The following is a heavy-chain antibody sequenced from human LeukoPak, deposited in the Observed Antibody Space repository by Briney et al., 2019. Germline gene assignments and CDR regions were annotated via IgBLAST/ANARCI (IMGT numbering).Heavy chain of an antibody. CDR3: AKDLVRGTLTGAFDV. Sequence: GGSLRLSCAASGFSFRSFTMHWVRQAPGNGLEWVSGISDSEADTHYADSVKGRFTISRDNSKNTVYLQMISLRVDDTALYYCAKDLVRGTLTGAFDVWGRGAMVTVST. CDR2: ISDSEADT. V-gene: IGHV3-23*01. CDR1: GFSFRSFT. D-gene: IGHD3-10*01. J-gene: IGHJ3*01.